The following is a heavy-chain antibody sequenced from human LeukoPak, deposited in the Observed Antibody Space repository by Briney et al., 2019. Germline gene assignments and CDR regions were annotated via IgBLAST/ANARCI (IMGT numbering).Heavy chain of an antibody. CDR2: ISSSCSYI. V-gene: IGHV3-21*01. D-gene: IGHD2-2*01. CDR3: ASYCSSTSCYTYYYGMDV. Sequence: GGSLRLFCAASGFTFSSYSMNCVRDAPGKGLEWVSSISSSCSYIYYADPVKGRFTISRDNPKNSLYLQMNSLRAEDTAVYYCASYCSSTSCYTYYYGMDVWGKGTTVTVSS. CDR1: GFTFSSYS. J-gene: IGHJ6*04.